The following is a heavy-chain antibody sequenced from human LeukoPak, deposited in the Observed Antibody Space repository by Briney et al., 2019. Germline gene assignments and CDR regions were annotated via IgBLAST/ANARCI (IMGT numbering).Heavy chain of an antibody. CDR2: ISYDESNK. Sequence: GGSLRLSCAASGFTFSSYATHWVRQAPGKGLEWVAVISYDESNKYYADSVKGRFTISRDNSKNTLYLQMNSLRAEDTAVYYCARDLPDCSGGSCYSVFDYWGQGTLVTVSS. V-gene: IGHV3-30*04. J-gene: IGHJ4*02. CDR3: ARDLPDCSGGSCYSVFDY. CDR1: GFTFSSYA. D-gene: IGHD2-15*01.